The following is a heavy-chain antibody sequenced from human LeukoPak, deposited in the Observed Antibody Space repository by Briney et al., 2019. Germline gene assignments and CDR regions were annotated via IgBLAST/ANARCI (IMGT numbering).Heavy chain of an antibody. Sequence: GGSLRLSCAASGFTFSSYAMSWVRQAPGKGLEWVSAISGSGGSTYCADSVKGRFTISRDNSKNTLYLQMNSLRAEDTAVYYCATLGQPRPPYYYYYGMDVWGQGTTVTVSS. CDR1: GFTFSSYA. D-gene: IGHD6-6*01. CDR3: ATLGQPRPPYYYYYGMDV. V-gene: IGHV3-23*01. J-gene: IGHJ6*02. CDR2: ISGSGGST.